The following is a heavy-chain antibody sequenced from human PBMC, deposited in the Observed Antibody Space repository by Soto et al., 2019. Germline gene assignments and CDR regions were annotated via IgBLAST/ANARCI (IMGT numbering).Heavy chain of an antibody. J-gene: IGHJ4*02. D-gene: IGHD3-10*01. CDR1: GFSLSTGAVG. CDR2: IFWDDDK. V-gene: IGHV2-5*02. CDR3: AHTSYEGSPLEN. Sequence: QITLKESGPTLVTPTQTLTLTCTFSGFSLSTGAVGVGWFRQPPGRALEWLALIFWDDDKRYSPSLNNRLTITKDTSKNQVVLTVTNMDPVDTATYYCAHTSYEGSPLENWGPGTLVTVSS.